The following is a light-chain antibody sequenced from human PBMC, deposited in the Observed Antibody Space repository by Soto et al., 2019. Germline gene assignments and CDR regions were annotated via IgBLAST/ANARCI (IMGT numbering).Light chain of an antibody. Sequence: QSALTQPASVSGSPGQSITISCTGTSSDIGGYNFVSWYRHHPGKAPRLIIFGVSDRPSGVSDRFSGSKSGNTASLTISGLQAEDEADYYCSSYISSSSPYVFGTGTKVTVL. J-gene: IGLJ1*01. CDR1: SSDIGGYNF. CDR3: SSYISSSSPYV. CDR2: GVS. V-gene: IGLV2-14*03.